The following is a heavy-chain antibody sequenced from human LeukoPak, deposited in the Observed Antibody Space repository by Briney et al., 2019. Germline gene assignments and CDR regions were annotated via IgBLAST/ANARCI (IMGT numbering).Heavy chain of an antibody. CDR2: IYYSGST. CDR3: ATGIAVAGYDAFDI. Sequence: SETLSLTCTVSGGSISSYYWSWIRQPPGKGLEWIRYIYYSGSTNYNPSLKSRVTISVDTSKNQFSLKLSSVTAADTAVYYCATGIAVAGYDAFDIWGQGTMVTVSS. V-gene: IGHV4-59*01. D-gene: IGHD6-19*01. J-gene: IGHJ3*02. CDR1: GGSISSYY.